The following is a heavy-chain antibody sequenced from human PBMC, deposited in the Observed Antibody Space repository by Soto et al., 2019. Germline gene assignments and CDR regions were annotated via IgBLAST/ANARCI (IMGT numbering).Heavy chain of an antibody. V-gene: IGHV4-39*01. J-gene: IGHJ4*02. Sequence: SETLSLTCTVSGGSISSSSYYWGWIRQPPGKGLEWIGSIYYSGSTYYNPSLKSRVTISVDTSKNQFSLKLSSVTAADTAVYYCARHKVVRGVISYWGQGTLVTVSS. CDR2: IYYSGST. CDR1: GGSISSSSYY. CDR3: ARHKVVRGVISY. D-gene: IGHD3-10*01.